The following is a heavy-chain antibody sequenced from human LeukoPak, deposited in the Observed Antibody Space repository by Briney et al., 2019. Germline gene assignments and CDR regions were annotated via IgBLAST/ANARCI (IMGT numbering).Heavy chain of an antibody. J-gene: IGHJ4*02. CDR3: ARSSGYYGYFDY. D-gene: IGHD3-22*01. CDR2: IYPGDSDT. Sequence: GESLKIPCKGSGYTFTRYCIAWVRQMPGKGLEWMGIIYPGDSDTRYSPSFQGQVTISADKSISAAYLQWSSLKASDTAMYYCARSSGYYGYFDYWGQGTLVTVSS. V-gene: IGHV5-51*01. CDR1: GYTFTRYC.